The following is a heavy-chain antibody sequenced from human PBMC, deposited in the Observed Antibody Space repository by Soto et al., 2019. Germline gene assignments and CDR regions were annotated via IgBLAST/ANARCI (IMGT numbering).Heavy chain of an antibody. CDR2: IHNSGTS. J-gene: IGHJ4*02. CDR3: VREERIAAPQLDY. CDR1: GGSIKGSGYH. V-gene: IGHV4-30-4*01. Sequence: SETLSLTCTVSGGSIKGSGYHWSWTRQSPAKGLEWIGYIHNSGTSFYNPSLRGRVTVTLDTSRSQFSLTLASVTAADTAVYYCVREERIAAPQLDYWGQGIPVTVSS. D-gene: IGHD6-6*01.